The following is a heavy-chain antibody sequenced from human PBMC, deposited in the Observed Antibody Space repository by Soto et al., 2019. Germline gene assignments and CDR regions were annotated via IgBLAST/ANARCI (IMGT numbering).Heavy chain of an antibody. CDR1: GDGVSSNSAA. CDR3: ARLRRYPSSAGYRSGVRIAV. V-gene: IGHV6-1*01. CDR2: TYYRSKWYN. J-gene: IGHJ6*02. D-gene: IGHD6-25*01. Sequence: SKTLSLTCAVSGDGVSSNSAAWNWIRQSPSRGFEWLGRTYYRSKWYNDSAVSVKSRITXNPDTSKNQFYLQLNAVTPEQTAVYYCARLRRYPSSAGYRSGVRIAVWSQGTTVTGPS.